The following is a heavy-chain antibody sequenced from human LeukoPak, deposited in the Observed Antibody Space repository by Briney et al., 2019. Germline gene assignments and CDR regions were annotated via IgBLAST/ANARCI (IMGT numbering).Heavy chain of an antibody. D-gene: IGHD2-15*01. CDR3: ASRDCSGGSCYLHGWFDP. CDR2: IYYSGST. Sequence: PSETLSLTCTVSGGSISSSSYYRGWIRQPPGKGLEWIGSIYYSGSTYYNPSLKSRVTISVDTSKNQFSLKLSSVTAADTAVYYCASRDCSGGSCYLHGWFDPWGQGTLVTVSS. CDR1: GGSISSSSYY. J-gene: IGHJ5*02. V-gene: IGHV4-39*01.